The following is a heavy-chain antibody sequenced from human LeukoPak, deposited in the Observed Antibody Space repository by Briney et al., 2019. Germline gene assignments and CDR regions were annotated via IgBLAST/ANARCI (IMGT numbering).Heavy chain of an antibody. V-gene: IGHV3-23*01. D-gene: IGHD3-10*01. J-gene: IGHJ4*02. CDR2: ISGRGGST. Sequence: GGSLRLSCAASGFTFNNYAMSWVRQAPGKGLEWVSAISGRGGSTYYADSVKGRFTISRDNSKNTLYLQINSLRAEDTAVYYCPKETASDFGGAVDYWGQGTLVTVSS. CDR3: PKETASDFGGAVDY. CDR1: GFTFNNYA.